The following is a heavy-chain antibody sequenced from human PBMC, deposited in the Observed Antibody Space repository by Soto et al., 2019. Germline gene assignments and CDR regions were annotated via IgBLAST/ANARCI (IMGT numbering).Heavy chain of an antibody. CDR3: GRESSSWYSDVDF. D-gene: IGHD2-15*01. Sequence: VGALRLSCAASGLTLSNYDMHWVRPTTGKGLEWVSAIGTTGDAYYPGSVKGRFTISRDNAKDSLYLQMNSLTVEDTGVYFCGRESSSWYSDVDFWDQATLVPVS. CDR1: GLTLSNYD. V-gene: IGHV3-13*01. CDR2: IGTTGDA. J-gene: IGHJ4*02.